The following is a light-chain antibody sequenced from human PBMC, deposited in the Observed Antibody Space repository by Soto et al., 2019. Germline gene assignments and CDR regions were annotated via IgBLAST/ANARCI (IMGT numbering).Light chain of an antibody. CDR3: QSYYDSVTTV. Sequence: QSALTQPPSVFGAPGQRVTISCTGSSSNVGAGYDVHWYQQIPGTAPKLLIYANKNRPSGVPDRFSASKSGASASLAISGLQPEDEADYYCQSYYDSVTTVFVTGTKVTVL. V-gene: IGLV1-40*01. CDR2: ANK. J-gene: IGLJ1*01. CDR1: SSNVGAGYD.